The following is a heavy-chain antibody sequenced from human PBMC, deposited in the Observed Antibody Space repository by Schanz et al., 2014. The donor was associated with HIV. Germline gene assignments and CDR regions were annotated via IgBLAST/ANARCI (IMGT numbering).Heavy chain of an antibody. V-gene: IGHV4-61*01. CDR2: VSYSGST. D-gene: IGHD6-13*01. CDR3: ARALNRGSSSWYIWYFDY. Sequence: QVQLQESGPGLVKPSETLSLTCGVSGASFSSDSHYWNWIRQPPGKGPEWIGFVSYSGSTKYNPSLKSRITISVDTSKNQFSLKMDSVTAADTAVYYCARALNRGSSSWYIWYFDYWGQGTLVTVS. J-gene: IGHJ4*02. CDR1: GASFSSDSHY.